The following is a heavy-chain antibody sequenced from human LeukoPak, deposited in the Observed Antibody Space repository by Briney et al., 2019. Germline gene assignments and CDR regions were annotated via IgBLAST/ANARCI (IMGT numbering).Heavy chain of an antibody. Sequence: SETLSLTCAVYGGSFSNYYWSWIRQSPGKGLEWIGEINDSGTINYNPSLMSRVTVSVDKSKNQFSLKWSSATAADTAVYYCARRWNYGRNYYIDVWGKGATVSVSS. J-gene: IGHJ6*03. V-gene: IGHV4-34*01. CDR2: INDSGTI. CDR3: ARRWNYGRNYYIDV. D-gene: IGHD1-7*01. CDR1: GGSFSNYY.